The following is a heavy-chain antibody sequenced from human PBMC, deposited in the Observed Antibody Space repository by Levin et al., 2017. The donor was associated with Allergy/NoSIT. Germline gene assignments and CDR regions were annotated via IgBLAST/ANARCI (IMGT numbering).Heavy chain of an antibody. D-gene: IGHD3-3*02. J-gene: IGHJ3*02. CDR1: GYTFTGYY. V-gene: IGHV1-2*02. CDR3: ARESPGSDHLTFDI. CDR2: INPNSGGT. Sequence: ASVKVSCKASGYTFTGYYMHWVRQAPGQGLEWMAWINPNSGGTNYAQKFQGRVTMTRDTSISTAYMELSSLRSDDTAVYYCARESPGSDHLTFDIWGQGTLVTVSS.